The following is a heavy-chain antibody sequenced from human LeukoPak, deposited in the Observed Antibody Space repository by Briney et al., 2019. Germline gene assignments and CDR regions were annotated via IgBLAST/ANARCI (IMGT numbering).Heavy chain of an antibody. CDR3: AGRVTGYSSGYVY. D-gene: IGHD5-18*01. CDR2: ISGSAHKI. V-gene: IGHV3-23*01. CDR1: GITFSNYT. J-gene: IGHJ4*02. Sequence: GGSLRLSCVASGITFSNYTVSWVRQAPEKGLDWVSVISGSAHKIRYADSVKGRFTISRDNSENIVYLQMNNLRAEDTAVYYCAGRVTGYSSGYVYWGQGTLVTVSS.